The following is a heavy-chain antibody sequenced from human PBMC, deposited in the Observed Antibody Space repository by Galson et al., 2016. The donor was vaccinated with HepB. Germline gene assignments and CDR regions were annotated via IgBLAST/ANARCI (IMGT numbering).Heavy chain of an antibody. CDR3: ARAVGYDSSLNL. V-gene: IGHV4-59*11. CDR1: GGSIGRHY. Sequence: ETLSLTCSVSGGSIGRHYWSWIRQPPGKGLEWIGYMFNSGRTNYNPSLKSRVTISVDTSTNQLSLKISSVTAADTAVYYCARAVGYDSSLNLWGRGTLVTVSS. D-gene: IGHD3-22*01. CDR2: MFNSGRT. J-gene: IGHJ2*01.